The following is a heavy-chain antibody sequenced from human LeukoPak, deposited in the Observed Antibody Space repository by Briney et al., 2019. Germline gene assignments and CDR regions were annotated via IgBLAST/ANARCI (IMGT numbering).Heavy chain of an antibody. CDR3: AKVDDCVDS. CDR2: VSGSGGNT. J-gene: IGHJ4*02. Sequence: GGSLRLSCAASGFTFSSDAMSWVRQAPGKGLEWVSTVSGSGGNTYYADSVKGRFTISRDNSKNTLYLQMNSQRAEDTAVYYCAKVDDCVDSWGQGTLVTVSS. D-gene: IGHD2-21*02. CDR1: GFTFSSDA. V-gene: IGHV3-23*01.